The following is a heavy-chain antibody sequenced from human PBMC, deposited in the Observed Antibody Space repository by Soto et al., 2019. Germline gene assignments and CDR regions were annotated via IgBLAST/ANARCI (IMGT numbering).Heavy chain of an antibody. J-gene: IGHJ6*02. V-gene: IGHV3-13*05. CDR1: GFTFSSYD. CDR2: IGTAGDP. D-gene: IGHD4-17*01. CDR3: ARGAPYGDYGEGDYYYYGMDV. Sequence: GSLRLSCAASGFTFSSYDMHWVRQATGKGLEWVSAIGTAGDPYYPGSVKGRFTISRENAKNSLYLQMNSLRAGDMAVYYCARGAPYGDYGEGDYYYYGMDVWGQGTTVTVSS.